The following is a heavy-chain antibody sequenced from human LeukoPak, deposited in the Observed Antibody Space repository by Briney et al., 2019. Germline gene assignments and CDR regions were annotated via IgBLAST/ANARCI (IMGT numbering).Heavy chain of an antibody. Sequence: PGGSLRLSCAASGFTFRSFGMSWVRQAPGKGLEWVSRVSGDGNATSYADSVRGRFTISRDNSKNTLYLQLNSLRAEDSAVYYCAKLLGGPYYYLGMDVWGQGTTVTVSS. D-gene: IGHD1-26*01. CDR2: VSGDGNAT. CDR1: GFTFRSFG. CDR3: AKLLGGPYYYLGMDV. V-gene: IGHV3-23*01. J-gene: IGHJ6*02.